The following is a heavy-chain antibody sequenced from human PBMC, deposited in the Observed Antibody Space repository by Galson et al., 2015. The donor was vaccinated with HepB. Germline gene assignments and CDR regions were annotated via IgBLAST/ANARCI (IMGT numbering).Heavy chain of an antibody. CDR2: INHSGST. CDR1: GGSFSGYY. J-gene: IGHJ4*02. Sequence: LSLTCAVYGGSFSGYYWRWIRQPPGKGLEWIGEINHSGSTNYNPSLKSRVTISVDTSKNQFSLKLSSVTAADTAVYYCARGRRVNWGGMYYFDYWGQGTLVTVSS. D-gene: IGHD7-27*01. V-gene: IGHV4-34*01. CDR3: ARGRRVNWGGMYYFDY.